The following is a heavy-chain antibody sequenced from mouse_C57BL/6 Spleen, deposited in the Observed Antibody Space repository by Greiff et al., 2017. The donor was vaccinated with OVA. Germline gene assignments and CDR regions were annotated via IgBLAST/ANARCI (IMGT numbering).Heavy chain of an antibody. Sequence: DVHLVESGGGLVKPGGSLKLSCAASGFTFSDYGMHWVRQAPEKGLEWVAYISSGSSTIYYADTVKGRFTISRDNAKNTLFLQMTSLRSEDTAMYYCARRYGPSYAMDYWGQGTSVTVSS. V-gene: IGHV5-17*01. CDR1: GFTFSDYG. CDR2: ISSGSSTI. J-gene: IGHJ4*01. CDR3: ARRYGPSYAMDY. D-gene: IGHD2-14*01.